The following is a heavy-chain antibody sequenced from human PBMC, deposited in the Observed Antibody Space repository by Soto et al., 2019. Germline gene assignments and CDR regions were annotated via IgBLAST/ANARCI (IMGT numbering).Heavy chain of an antibody. CDR3: ARLAGVLNLDY. Sequence: SETLSLTCAVYGGSFSGYYWSWIRQPPGKGLEWIGEINHSGSTNYNPSLKSRVTISVDTSKNQFSLKLSSVTAADTAVYYCARLAGVLNLDYWGQGTLVTFSS. CDR1: GGSFSGYY. V-gene: IGHV4-34*01. D-gene: IGHD3-16*01. J-gene: IGHJ4*02. CDR2: INHSGST.